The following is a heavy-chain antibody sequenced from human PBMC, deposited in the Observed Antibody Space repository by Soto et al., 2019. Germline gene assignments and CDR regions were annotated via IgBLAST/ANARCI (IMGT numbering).Heavy chain of an antibody. CDR2: IYWNDDK. D-gene: IGHD6-6*01. CDR3: ARPPTLIAAFYFDY. V-gene: IGHV2-5*01. CDR1: GFSLRTSVGG. J-gene: IGHJ4*02. Sequence: SGPTLVNPTQTLTLTGTFYGFSLRTSVGGVGWILQPPGKALQWLALIYWNDDKRYSPSLKSRLTITKDTSKNQVVLTVTNIDPVDTATYYCARPPTLIAAFYFDYWRQGPLVTVSS.